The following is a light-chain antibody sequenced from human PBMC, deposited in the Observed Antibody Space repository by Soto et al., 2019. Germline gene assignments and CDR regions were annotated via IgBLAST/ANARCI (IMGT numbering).Light chain of an antibody. CDR2: EAS. J-gene: IGKJ1*01. CDR3: QQET. CDR1: QSISTY. V-gene: IGKV3-11*01. Sequence: EMVLTQSPATLSLSPGESATLSCRASQSISTYLAWYQQKPGQAPRLLMYEASNRATGVPPRFSGSGSGTDFTLTISSLEPEDFAVYYCQQETFGQGTKVEIK.